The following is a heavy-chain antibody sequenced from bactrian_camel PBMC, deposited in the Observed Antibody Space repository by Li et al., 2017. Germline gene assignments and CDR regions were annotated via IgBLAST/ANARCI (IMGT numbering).Heavy chain of an antibody. V-gene: IGHV3S54*01. CDR2: TYTGGGFT. J-gene: IGHJ6*01. Sequence: HVQLVESGGGSVQAGGSLRLSCKALTNVFRGDCLAWFRQAPGKEREGIACTYTGGGFTYYSPSVKGRFTISKDNAKNTVYLQLNSLKPEDTGMYYCAADLKSRGSWYFRRAADFDFWGLGTQVTVS. D-gene: IGHD6*01. CDR1: TNVFRGDC. CDR3: AADLKSRGSWYFRRAADFDF.